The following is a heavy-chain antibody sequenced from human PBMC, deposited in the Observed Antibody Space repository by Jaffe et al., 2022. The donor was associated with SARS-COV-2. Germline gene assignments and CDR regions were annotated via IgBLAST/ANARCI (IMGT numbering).Heavy chain of an antibody. CDR3: AHRRVTTAGRRDAFDI. V-gene: IGHV2-5*02. J-gene: IGHJ3*02. CDR2: IYWDDDK. CDR1: GFSLRNIGVG. D-gene: IGHD6-13*01. Sequence: QITLKESGPTLVKPTQTLTLTCTFSGFSLRNIGVGVGWIRQPPGKAPEWLAVIYWDDDKRYSPSLKSRLTVTKDASKNQVALRMTNMDPVDTATYYCAHRRVTTAGRRDAFDIWGQGTMVTVSS.